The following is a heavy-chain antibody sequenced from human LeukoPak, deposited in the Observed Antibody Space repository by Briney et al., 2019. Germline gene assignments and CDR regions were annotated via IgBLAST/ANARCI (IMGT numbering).Heavy chain of an antibody. Sequence: GGSLRLSCAGSGFTFSSYAMSWVRQAPGKGLEWVSAISGSGGSTYYAHSVKGRFTISSDNSKHTLYLQMNSLRAEDTAVYYCAKDVVTRYCSGGSCYPFDYWGQGTLVTVSS. CDR2: ISGSGGST. D-gene: IGHD2-15*01. CDR3: AKDVVTRYCSGGSCYPFDY. V-gene: IGHV3-23*01. CDR1: GFTFSSYA. J-gene: IGHJ4*02.